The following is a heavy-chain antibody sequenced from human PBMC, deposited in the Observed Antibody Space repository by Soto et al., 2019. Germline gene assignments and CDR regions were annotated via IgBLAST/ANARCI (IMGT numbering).Heavy chain of an antibody. CDR1: GGSISSGGYS. CDR3: ARVPSP. CDR2: IYHSGST. Sequence: PSETLSLTCAVSGGSISSGGYSWCWIRQPPGKGLEWIGYIYHSGSTYYNQSLKSRVTISVDSSKNQFSLKLSSVTAADTAVYYSARVPSPWRQGTLVTVSS. V-gene: IGHV4-30-2*01. J-gene: IGHJ5*02.